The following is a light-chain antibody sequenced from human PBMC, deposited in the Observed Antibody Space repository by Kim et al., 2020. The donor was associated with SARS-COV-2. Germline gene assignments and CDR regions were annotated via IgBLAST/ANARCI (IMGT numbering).Light chain of an antibody. V-gene: IGKV3-20*01. Sequence: EIVLTQSPGTLSLSPGERATLSCRASQSVRSAYLAWYQQKPGQAPRLLIYGTFTRAAGVPDRFGGSGSGTDFTLTISRLEPEDFAVYYCQHYGNSMYTFGQGTKLEIK. J-gene: IGKJ2*01. CDR2: GTF. CDR3: QHYGNSMYT. CDR1: QSVRSAY.